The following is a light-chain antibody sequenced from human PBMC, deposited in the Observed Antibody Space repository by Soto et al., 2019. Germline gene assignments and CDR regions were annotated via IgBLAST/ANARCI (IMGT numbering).Light chain of an antibody. CDR2: DAS. Sequence: DLPMTQSPSTLSASVGDRVTITCRASQSISSWLAWYQQKPGKAPNLLIYDASSLESGVPSRFSGSGSGTEFALTISSLQPDDFATYYCQQYNSYLTFGGGTKVEIK. J-gene: IGKJ4*01. V-gene: IGKV1-5*01. CDR3: QQYNSYLT. CDR1: QSISSW.